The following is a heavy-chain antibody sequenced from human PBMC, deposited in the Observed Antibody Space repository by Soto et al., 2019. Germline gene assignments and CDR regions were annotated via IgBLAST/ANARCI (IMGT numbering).Heavy chain of an antibody. CDR2: IHYGGSA. D-gene: IGHD2-15*01. J-gene: IGHJ4*02. Sequence: KASETLSLTCTVSGGSISGSYWRWIRDTPGKVLEWVGYIHYGGSANYNPSLKSRVTMSVDSAKNQFSLQLSSVTAADTAVYFCTKYRRTDAEGYSFDYWGQGALVTVSS. CDR1: GGSISGSY. CDR3: TKYRRTDAEGYSFDY. V-gene: IGHV4-59*01.